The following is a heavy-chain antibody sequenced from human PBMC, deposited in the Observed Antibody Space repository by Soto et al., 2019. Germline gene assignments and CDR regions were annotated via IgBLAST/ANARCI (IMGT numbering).Heavy chain of an antibody. CDR3: ARDVWFDP. CDR1: GFPLSSFA. Sequence: QVQLVESGGGVVQPGRSRRLSCAAPGFPLSSFAMHGVRKAQGKGLEWVAVISYDGSNKYYADSVKGRFTISRDNSKNTLYLQMNSLRAEDTAVYYCARDVWFDPWGQGTLVTVSS. V-gene: IGHV3-30-3*01. J-gene: IGHJ5*02. CDR2: ISYDGSNK.